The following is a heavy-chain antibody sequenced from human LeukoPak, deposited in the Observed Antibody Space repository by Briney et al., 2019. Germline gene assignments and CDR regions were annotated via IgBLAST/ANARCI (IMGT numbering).Heavy chain of an antibody. CDR3: ARRLFGVVGGFDY. V-gene: IGHV3-7*01. CDR1: GFTFSSYW. Sequence: PGGSLRPSCAASGFTFSSYWMSWVRQAPGKGLEWVANIKQDGSEKYYVDSVKGRFTISRDNAKNSLYLQMNSLRAEDTAVYYCARRLFGVVGGFDYWGQGTLVTVSS. CDR2: IKQDGSEK. J-gene: IGHJ4*02. D-gene: IGHD3-10*01.